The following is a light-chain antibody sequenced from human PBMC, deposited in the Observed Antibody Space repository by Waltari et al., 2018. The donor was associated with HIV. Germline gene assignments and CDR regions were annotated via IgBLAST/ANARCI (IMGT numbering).Light chain of an antibody. CDR2: LEGSGRD. CDR1: SGHSSSI. CDR3: ETWYSNAWV. J-gene: IGLJ3*02. Sequence: QPVLTQSSSASTSLASSVKPTCTLSSGHSSSIIAWPKQQPGKAPRYLMKLEGSGRDNKGSVVPDRVSGSSSGADRYLTSSNLQFEYEADYYCETWYSNAWVFGGETKLTGL. V-gene: IGLV4-60*02.